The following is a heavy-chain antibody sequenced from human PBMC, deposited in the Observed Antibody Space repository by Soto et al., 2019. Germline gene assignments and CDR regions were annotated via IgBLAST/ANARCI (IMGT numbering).Heavy chain of an antibody. J-gene: IGHJ4*02. CDR3: ASGGTPIDY. D-gene: IGHD3-16*01. Sequence: QVQLVQSGAEVKKPGASVKVSCKTSGYTFTNFGLSWVRQAPGQGLEWMGWISAYNGNTNYAQNSQXXXTXXTATSTSTAYMELRSLRSDDTAGYSCASGGTPIDYWGQGTLVTVSS. V-gene: IGHV1-18*01. CDR2: ISAYNGNT. CDR1: GYTFTNFG.